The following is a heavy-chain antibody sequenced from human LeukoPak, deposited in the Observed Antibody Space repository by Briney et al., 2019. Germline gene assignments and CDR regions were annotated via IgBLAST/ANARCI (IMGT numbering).Heavy chain of an antibody. J-gene: IGHJ6*03. CDR1: GFTFSSYA. CDR3: ATTIYGNYYYYMDV. V-gene: IGHV3-23*01. CDR2: ISDCSDRT. D-gene: IGHD3-3*02. Sequence: GGSLRLSCAASGFTFSSYAMSWVRQAPGKGLEWVSGISDCSDRTYYADSVKGRFTISRDNSKDTLYLQMNSLRAEDTAVYYCATTIYGNYYYYMDVWGKGTTVTVSS.